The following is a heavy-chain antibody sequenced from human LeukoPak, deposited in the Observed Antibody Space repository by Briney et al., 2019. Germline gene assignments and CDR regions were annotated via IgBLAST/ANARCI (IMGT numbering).Heavy chain of an antibody. CDR2: ISSSSSYI. J-gene: IGHJ4*02. V-gene: IGHV3-21*01. Sequence: GGSLRLSCAASGFTFSSYSMNWVRQAPGKGLEWVTSISSSSSYIYYADSVKGRFTISRDNAKNSLYLQMNSLRAEDTAVYYCARGIYGDPSDYWGQGTLVTVSP. D-gene: IGHD4-17*01. CDR1: GFTFSSYS. CDR3: ARGIYGDPSDY.